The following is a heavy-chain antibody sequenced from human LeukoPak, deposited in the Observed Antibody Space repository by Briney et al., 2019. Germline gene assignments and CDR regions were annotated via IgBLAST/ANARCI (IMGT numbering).Heavy chain of an antibody. D-gene: IGHD4-11*01. CDR3: ARGRVSSSTCYSTYYYYFYMDV. Sequence: ASVKVSCKASGYTFTGYYMNWVRQAPGQGLEWMGWINPNSGDTNYQGRVTMARDTSISTAYMELSRLKSDDTAVYFCARGRVSSSTCYSTYYYYFYMDVWGKGTTVTVSS. J-gene: IGHJ6*03. CDR1: GYTFTGYY. CDR2: INPNSGDT. V-gene: IGHV1-2*02.